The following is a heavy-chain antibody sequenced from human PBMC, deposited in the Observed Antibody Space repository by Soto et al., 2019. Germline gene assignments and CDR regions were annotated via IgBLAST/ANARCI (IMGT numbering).Heavy chain of an antibody. CDR2: IVVGSGNT. CDR3: AADTQVGATLVYX. Sequence: SVKVSCKASGYTFTGYYMHWVRQARGQRLERIGWIVVGSGNTNYAQKFQERVTITRDMSTRTAYMELSSLRSEDTAVYYCAADTQVGATLVYXWGQGTLVTVSX. V-gene: IGHV1-58*02. J-gene: IGHJ4*02. D-gene: IGHD1-26*01. CDR1: GYTFTGYY.